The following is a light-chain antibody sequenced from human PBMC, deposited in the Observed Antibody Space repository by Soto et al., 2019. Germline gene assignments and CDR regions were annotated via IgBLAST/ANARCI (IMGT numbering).Light chain of an antibody. CDR1: SSDIGHYDY. CDR3: CSLTTSHTYV. V-gene: IGLV2-14*03. J-gene: IGLJ1*01. Sequence: SVLPQPSPASGTPGPSITIPCTGTSSDIGHYDYVSWYQQHPGKAPKLMLSHVTYPPSGVSKRYSGSKSGNSASLTISGLQADDEADYYCCSLTTSHTYVFGSGTKVTV. CDR2: HVT.